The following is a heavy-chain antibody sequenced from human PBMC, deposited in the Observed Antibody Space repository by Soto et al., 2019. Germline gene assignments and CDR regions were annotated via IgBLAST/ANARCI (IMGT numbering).Heavy chain of an antibody. CDR1: GGTFNSYG. Sequence: SVKVSCKASGGTFNSYGISWVRQAPGQGLEWMGGIIPLFGTPNYAQKFQDRVTITADESTSTAYMELSSLRSEDTAVYYCARESHGENFDYWGQGTLVTVSS. CDR2: IIPLFGTP. D-gene: IGHD3-10*01. CDR3: ARESHGENFDY. J-gene: IGHJ4*02. V-gene: IGHV1-69*13.